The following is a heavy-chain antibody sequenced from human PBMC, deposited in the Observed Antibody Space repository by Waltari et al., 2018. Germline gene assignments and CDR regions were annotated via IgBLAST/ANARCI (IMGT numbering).Heavy chain of an antibody. Sequence: QVQLPQWGAGLLKPSETLSLTRAVSGGPFLHSSWSWIRQPPGKGLEWIGEISHSGVPHYNPSLRSRVTMSVDTIKKRFSLKLTSVTAADTAVYFCARTWGNSPPLGWLDPWGQGTRVTISS. D-gene: IGHD7-27*01. J-gene: IGHJ5*02. CDR3: ARTWGNSPPLGWLDP. V-gene: IGHV4-34*01. CDR1: GGPFLHSS. CDR2: ISHSGVP.